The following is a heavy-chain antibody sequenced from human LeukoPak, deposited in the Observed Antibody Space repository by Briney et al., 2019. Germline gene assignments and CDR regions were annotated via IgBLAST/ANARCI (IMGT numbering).Heavy chain of an antibody. CDR1: GYTLSDLS. J-gene: IGHJ4*02. CDR2: FALEDGEK. D-gene: IGHD1-14*01. V-gene: IGHV1-24*01. CDR3: ATAFAGNLVDD. Sequence: GASVKVSCKVSGYTLSDLSMHWVRQAPGKGLEWMGSFALEDGEKVYAQKFQGRVTMTEDTSTDTAYMELSSLRSEDTAVYYCATAFAGNLVDDWGQETLVTVSS.